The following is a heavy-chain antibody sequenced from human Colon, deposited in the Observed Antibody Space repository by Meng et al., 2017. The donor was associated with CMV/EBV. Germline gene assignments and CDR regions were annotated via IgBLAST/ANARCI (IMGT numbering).Heavy chain of an antibody. Sequence: SVKVSCKASGGTFSSYAISWVRQAPGQGLEWMGGIIPILGIANYAQKFQGRVTITADKSTSTAYMELSSLRSEDTAVYYCARFTLGRGRFDYWGQGTLVTVSS. V-gene: IGHV1-69*10. CDR2: IIPILGIA. J-gene: IGHJ4*02. D-gene: IGHD3-10*01. CDR1: GGTFSSYA. CDR3: ARFTLGRGRFDY.